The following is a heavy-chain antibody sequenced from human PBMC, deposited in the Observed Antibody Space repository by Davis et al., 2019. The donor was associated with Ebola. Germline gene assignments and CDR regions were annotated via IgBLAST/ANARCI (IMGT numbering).Heavy chain of an antibody. CDR2: INHSGST. D-gene: IGHD3-3*01. V-gene: IGHV4-34*01. Sequence: SETLSLTCAVYGGSFSGYYWSWIRQPPGKGLEWIGEINHSGSTNYNPSLKSRVTISVDTSKNQFSLKLNSVTAADTAVYYCARIKLRFLEWLPLYNWFDPWGQGTLVTVSS. CDR3: ARIKLRFLEWLPLYNWFDP. CDR1: GGSFSGYY. J-gene: IGHJ5*02.